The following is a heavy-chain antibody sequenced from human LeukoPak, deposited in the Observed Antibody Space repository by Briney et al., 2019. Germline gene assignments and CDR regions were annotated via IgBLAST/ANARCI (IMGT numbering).Heavy chain of an antibody. CDR3: AKDAGSGWYWREFDY. CDR1: GFTFSSYG. J-gene: IGHJ4*02. Sequence: PGGSLRLSCAASGFTFSSYGMHWVRQAPGKGLEWVAFIRYDGSNKYYADSVKGRLTISRDNSKNTLYLQMNSLRAEDTAVYYCAKDAGSGWYWREFDYWGQGTLVTVSS. CDR2: IRYDGSNK. D-gene: IGHD6-19*01. V-gene: IGHV3-30*02.